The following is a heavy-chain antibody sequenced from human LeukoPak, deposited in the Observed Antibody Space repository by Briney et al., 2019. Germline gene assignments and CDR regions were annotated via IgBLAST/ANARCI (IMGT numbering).Heavy chain of an antibody. D-gene: IGHD1-1*01. CDR2: IYSGGST. CDR1: GFTVSSNY. J-gene: IGHJ4*02. CDR3: ARGGTTAVDFDY. V-gene: IGHV3-53*01. Sequence: GGSLRLSCAASGFTVSSNYMSWVRQAPGKGLEWVSVIYSGGSTYYADSVKGRFTISRDNSKNTLYLQVNNLRAEDTAVYYCARGGTTAVDFDYWGQGTLVTVSS.